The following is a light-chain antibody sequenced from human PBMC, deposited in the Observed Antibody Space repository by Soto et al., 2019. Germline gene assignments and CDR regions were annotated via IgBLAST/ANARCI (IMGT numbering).Light chain of an antibody. CDR1: SSDVGGYNY. V-gene: IGLV2-8*01. J-gene: IGLJ3*02. CDR3: SSYAGSNILV. CDR2: EVT. Sequence: QSALTQPPSASGSPGQSVTISCTGTSSDVGGYNYVSWYQQHPGKVPKLMIYEVTKRPSGVPDRFSGSKSGNTAFLTVSGLQAEDEADYYCSSYAGSNILVFGGGTKLTVL.